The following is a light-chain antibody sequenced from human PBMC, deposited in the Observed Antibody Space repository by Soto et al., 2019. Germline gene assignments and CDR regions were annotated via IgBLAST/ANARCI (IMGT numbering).Light chain of an antibody. Sequence: EIVLTQSPGTVSLSPGERATLSCRASQSVSSNYLAWYQQKPGQAPRLLVYDASSRATGIPDRFSGSGSGTDFTLSISGLEPEDFAVYYCQQYGSSVLTFGGGTKVAIK. V-gene: IGKV3-20*01. CDR3: QQYGSSVLT. CDR2: DAS. J-gene: IGKJ4*01. CDR1: QSVSSNY.